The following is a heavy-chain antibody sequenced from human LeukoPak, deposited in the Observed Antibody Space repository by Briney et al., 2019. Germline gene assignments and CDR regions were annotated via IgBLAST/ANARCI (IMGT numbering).Heavy chain of an antibody. CDR1: AGSISSYY. D-gene: IGHD3-22*01. J-gene: IGHJ6*03. CDR3: ARTYYYDSSGYYRNYYYYMDV. V-gene: IGHV4-59*01. CDR2: IYYSGST. Sequence: PSETLFLTCPVSAGSISSYYWSWIRQPPGKGLEWIGYIYYSGSTNYNPSLKSRVTISVDTSTNQFSLKLSSVTAADTAVYYCARTYYYDSSGYYRNYYYYMDVWGKGTTVTISS.